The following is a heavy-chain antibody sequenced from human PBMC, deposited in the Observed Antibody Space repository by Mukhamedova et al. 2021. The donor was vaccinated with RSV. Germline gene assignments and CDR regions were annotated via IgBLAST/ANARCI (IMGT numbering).Heavy chain of an antibody. CDR2: IGGTVEST. CDR3: AHRIVGAGPFDY. D-gene: IGHD1-26*01. J-gene: IGHJ4*02. V-gene: IGHV3-23*01. Sequence: GLEWVSSIGGTVESTYYADSVKGRFAISRDNSNYTLFLQMNNLGAEDTAVYHCAHRIVGAGPFDYWGQGTLVTVSS.